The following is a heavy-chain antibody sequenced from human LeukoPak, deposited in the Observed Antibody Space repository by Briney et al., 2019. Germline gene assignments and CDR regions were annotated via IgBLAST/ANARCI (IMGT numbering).Heavy chain of an antibody. D-gene: IGHD6-25*01. CDR1: GGTFSSYA. CDR3: ARSSRGHFHYYYYGMDV. V-gene: IGHV1-69*13. J-gene: IGHJ6*02. Sequence: GASVTVSCKASGGTFSSYAISWVRQAPGQGLEWMGGIIPIFGTANYAQNFQGRVTITADESTSTAYMELSSLRSEDTAVYYCARSSRGHFHYYYYGMDVWGQGTTVTVSS. CDR2: IIPIFGTA.